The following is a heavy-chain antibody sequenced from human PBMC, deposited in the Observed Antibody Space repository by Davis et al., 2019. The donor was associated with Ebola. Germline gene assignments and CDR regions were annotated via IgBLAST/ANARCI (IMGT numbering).Heavy chain of an antibody. CDR1: GGSISFYY. CDR2: VHNRWST. J-gene: IGHJ5*02. CDR3: ARANSGLTSDWFDP. D-gene: IGHD6-25*01. V-gene: IGHV4-59*01. Sequence: MPGGSLRLSCSISGGSISFYYWSCIRQSPGKGLEWLGYVHNRWSTNYNPSLKSRITMSIDTSNNQISLTLTSVTAADTAVYYCARANSGLTSDWFDPWGQGTLVTVSS.